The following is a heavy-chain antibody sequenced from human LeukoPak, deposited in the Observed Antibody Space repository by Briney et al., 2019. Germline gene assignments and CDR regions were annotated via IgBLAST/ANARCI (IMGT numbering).Heavy chain of an antibody. D-gene: IGHD3-10*01. V-gene: IGHV3-21*01. Sequence: GGSLRLSCAGSGFNFSNYGMYWVRQSPGNGLEWISFISRSTSYIYYADSVKGRFTASRDNAKNSLFLQMNTLRVEDTAVYYCARPVREYHYGSFDLWGQGTLDTVSS. J-gene: IGHJ5*02. CDR3: ARPVREYHYGSFDL. CDR1: GFNFSNYG. CDR2: ISRSTSYI.